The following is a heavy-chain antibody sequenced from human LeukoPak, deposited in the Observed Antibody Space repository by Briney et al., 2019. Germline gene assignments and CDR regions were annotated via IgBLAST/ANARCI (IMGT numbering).Heavy chain of an antibody. D-gene: IGHD5-12*01. V-gene: IGHV5-51*01. CDR2: IYPGDSDT. Sequence: GESLKISCKGSGYSFTSYWIGWVRQMPGKGLEWMGIIYPGDSDTRYSPSFQGQVTISADKSISTTYLQWSSLKASDTAMYYCARRGREGGYDSAAGYWGQGTLVTVSS. CDR1: GYSFTSYW. J-gene: IGHJ4*02. CDR3: ARRGREGGYDSAAGY.